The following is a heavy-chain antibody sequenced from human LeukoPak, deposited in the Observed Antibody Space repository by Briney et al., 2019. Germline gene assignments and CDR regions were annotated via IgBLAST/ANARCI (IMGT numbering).Heavy chain of an antibody. Sequence: SETLSLTCTVSGSSISNYYWSWIRQPPGEGLEWIDYIYNSGSTKYNPSLRSRVTISVNTSKKQLSLKLRSVTAADTAVYYCARGAYGSPQDFDYWGQGTLVTVS. J-gene: IGHJ4*02. CDR3: ARGAYGSPQDFDY. D-gene: IGHD1-26*01. V-gene: IGHV4-4*09. CDR1: GSSISNYY. CDR2: IYNSGST.